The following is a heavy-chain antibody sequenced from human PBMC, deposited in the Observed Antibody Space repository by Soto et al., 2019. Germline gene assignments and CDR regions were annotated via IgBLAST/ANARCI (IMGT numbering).Heavy chain of an antibody. V-gene: IGHV4-31*03. CDR1: GGSISSGVYY. Sequence: QVHLQESGPGLVKPSQTLSLTCTVSGGSISSGVYYWSWISQHPGKGLEWIGYIYYSGSTYYNPSLKSRLTISVDTSNNQFSLKLSSVTAADTAVYYCARGKMWFDYWGQGTLVTVSS. CDR3: ARGKMWFDY. CDR2: IYYSGST. J-gene: IGHJ5*01. D-gene: IGHD3-10*01.